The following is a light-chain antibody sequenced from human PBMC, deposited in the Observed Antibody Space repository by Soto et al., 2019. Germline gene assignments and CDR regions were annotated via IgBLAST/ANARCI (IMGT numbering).Light chain of an antibody. CDR3: ASYTSITTYVV. CDR2: DVT. CDR1: SSDIGGYNF. V-gene: IGLV2-14*03. Sequence: QSALTQPASVSGSPGQSITISCTGTSSDIGGYNFVSWYQHHPGKAPKLIIYDVTNRPSGTSNRFSGSKSGNTASLTISGLQAEDEADYFCASYTSITTYVVFGGGTQLTVL. J-gene: IGLJ2*01.